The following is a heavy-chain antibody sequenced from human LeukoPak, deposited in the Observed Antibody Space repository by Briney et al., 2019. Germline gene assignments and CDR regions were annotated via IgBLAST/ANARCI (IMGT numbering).Heavy chain of an antibody. CDR3: ARVYNYVFDY. J-gene: IGHJ4*02. CDR2: ITSDGSSI. Sequence: GGSLRLSCTASRFTFSNFNMHWVRQAPGKGLQFVSGITSDGSSIDYADSVRGRFTISRDNSKNTLYLQMNSLRAEDTAVYYCARVYNYVFDYWGQGTLVTVSS. D-gene: IGHD3-10*02. V-gene: IGHV3-64*04. CDR1: RFTFSNFN.